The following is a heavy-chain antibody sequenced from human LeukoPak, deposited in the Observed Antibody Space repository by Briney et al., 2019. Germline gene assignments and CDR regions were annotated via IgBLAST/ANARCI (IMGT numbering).Heavy chain of an antibody. J-gene: IGHJ6*03. D-gene: IGHD3-10*01. CDR1: GFTFSSYA. Sequence: GGSLRLSCAASGFTFSSYAMHWVRQAPGKGLEWVAVISYDGSNKYCADSVKGRFTISRDNSKNTLFLQMNSLRAEDTAVYYCAKGGKDYYYYMDVWGKGTTVSISS. CDR3: AKGGKDYYYYMDV. CDR2: ISYDGSNK. V-gene: IGHV3-30*04.